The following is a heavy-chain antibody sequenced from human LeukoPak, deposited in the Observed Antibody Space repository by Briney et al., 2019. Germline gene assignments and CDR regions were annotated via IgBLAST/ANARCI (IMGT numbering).Heavy chain of an antibody. CDR3: ARHHRRYGSDRTYYMDV. CDR2: INHSGST. CDR1: GGSFSGYY. Sequence: SETLSLTCAVYGGSFSGYYWSWIRQPPGKGLEWIGEINHSGSTNYNPSLKSRVTISVDTSKNQFSLKLSSVTAADTAVYYCARHHRRYGSDRTYYMDVWGKGTTVTISS. V-gene: IGHV4-34*01. D-gene: IGHD3-10*01. J-gene: IGHJ6*03.